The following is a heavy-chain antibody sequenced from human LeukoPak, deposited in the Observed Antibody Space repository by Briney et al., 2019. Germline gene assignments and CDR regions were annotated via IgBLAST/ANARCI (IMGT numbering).Heavy chain of an antibody. CDR3: ARSVWARCDFWSGHNWFDP. Sequence: PSETLSLTCTVPGGSISSGGYYWSWIRQHPGKGLEWIGYIYYSGSTYYNPSLKSRVTISVDTSKNQFSLKLSSVTAADTAVYYCARSVWARCDFWSGHNWFDPWGQGTLVTVSS. J-gene: IGHJ5*02. D-gene: IGHD3-3*01. CDR2: IYYSGST. CDR1: GGSISSGGYY. V-gene: IGHV4-31*03.